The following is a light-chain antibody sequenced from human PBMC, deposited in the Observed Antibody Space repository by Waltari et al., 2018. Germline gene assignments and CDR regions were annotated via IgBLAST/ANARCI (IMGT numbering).Light chain of an antibody. Sequence: QSALTQPASVSGSPGQSISISCPGTSIDIGPYDYVSWYQQQPCKAPKMMIYDVSDRPSGVSNRFSGSKSGNTASLIISGLQSEDEGDYYCSSYSGTNTRVIFGGGTKLTVL. V-gene: IGLV2-14*03. J-gene: IGLJ2*01. CDR3: SSYSGTNTRVI. CDR1: SIDIGPYDY. CDR2: DVS.